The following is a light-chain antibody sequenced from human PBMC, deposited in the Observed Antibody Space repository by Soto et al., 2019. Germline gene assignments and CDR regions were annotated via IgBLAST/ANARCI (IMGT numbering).Light chain of an antibody. Sequence: EIVLTQSPGTVSLSPGDRATLSCRASQILSSNFLSWYQQKRGQAPRLLIYGASGRAAGIPDRFSGSGSGTDFNLTISRLEPEDFAVYYCQQSGNSFPITFGQGTKVDIK. CDR2: GAS. CDR3: QQSGNSFPIT. J-gene: IGKJ2*01. CDR1: QILSSNF. V-gene: IGKV3-20*01.